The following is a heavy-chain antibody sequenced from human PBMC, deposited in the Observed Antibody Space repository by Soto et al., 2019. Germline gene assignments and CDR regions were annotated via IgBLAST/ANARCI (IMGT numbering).Heavy chain of an antibody. Sequence: QVPLVQSGAEVKKPGASVKVSCKASGYTFTSYGVIWVRQAPGQGLEWRGWISAYNGNSNYAQKLQGRDTVTTDTSTSTAYMEVSSVRSADRAVYYCARGGELDYGDDGQYFDLWGRGTLVTVSS. V-gene: IGHV1-18*01. D-gene: IGHD4-17*01. CDR2: ISAYNGNS. CDR3: ARGGELDYGDDGQYFDL. J-gene: IGHJ2*01. CDR1: GYTFTSYG.